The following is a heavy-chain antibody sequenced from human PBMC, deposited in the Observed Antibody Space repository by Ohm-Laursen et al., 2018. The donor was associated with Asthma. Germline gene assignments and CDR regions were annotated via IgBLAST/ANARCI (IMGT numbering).Heavy chain of an antibody. V-gene: IGHV3-33*06. CDR2: IWYDGSNK. CDR3: AKLVNRGYGRGDLDV. J-gene: IGHJ6*02. Sequence: SLRLSCTASGFTFSSYGMHWVRQAPGKGLEWVAVIWYDGSNKYYADSVKGRFTISRDNSKNTLYLQMNSLRAEDTAVYYCAKLVNRGYGRGDLDVWGQGTTVTVSS. D-gene: IGHD5-12*01. CDR1: GFTFSSYG.